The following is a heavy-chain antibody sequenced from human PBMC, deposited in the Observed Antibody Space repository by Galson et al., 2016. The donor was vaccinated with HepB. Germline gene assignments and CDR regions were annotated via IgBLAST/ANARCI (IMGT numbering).Heavy chain of an antibody. V-gene: IGHV3-7*01. Sequence: SLRLSCAASGFTFSSHWMSWFRQAPGKGLEWVANINQDGSEKYYVDSVKGRFTISRDNAENSLYLQMSSLRAEDTAVSYCARLRPRSYFDYWGQGTLVTVSS. J-gene: IGHJ4*02. CDR1: GFTFSSHW. CDR2: INQDGSEK. CDR3: ARLRPRSYFDY.